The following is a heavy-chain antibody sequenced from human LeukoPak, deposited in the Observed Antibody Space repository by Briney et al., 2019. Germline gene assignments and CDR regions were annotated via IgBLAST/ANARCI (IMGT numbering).Heavy chain of an antibody. J-gene: IGHJ6*02. CDR3: ARTHSSGYYNYYYYYGMDV. CDR2: ISYDGSNK. Sequence: GRSLRPSCAASGFTFSSYAMHWVRQAPGKGLEWVAVISYDGSNKYYADPVKGRFTISRDNSKNTLYLQMNSLRAEDTAVYYCARTHSSGYYNYYYYYGMDVWGQGTTVTVSS. D-gene: IGHD3-22*01. CDR1: GFTFSSYA. V-gene: IGHV3-30-3*01.